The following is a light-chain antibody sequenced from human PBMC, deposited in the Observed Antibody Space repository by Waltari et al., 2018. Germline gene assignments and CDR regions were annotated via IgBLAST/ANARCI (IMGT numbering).Light chain of an antibody. V-gene: IGLV2-8*01. CDR3: SSYAGIKNYVL. CDR2: GVT. Sequence: QSALTQPPSASGSPGQSVIIPCTGTSRAIGTYNYLYWYQQPPGRAPKLIIHGVTHRPSGVPERFSASKSGNTASLTVSGLQAEDEAKYYCSSYAGIKNYVLFGGGTQLTVL. J-gene: IGLJ2*01. CDR1: SRAIGTYNY.